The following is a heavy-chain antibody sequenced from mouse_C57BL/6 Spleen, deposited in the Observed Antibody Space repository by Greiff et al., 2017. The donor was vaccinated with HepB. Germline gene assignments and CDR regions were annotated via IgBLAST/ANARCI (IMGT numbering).Heavy chain of an antibody. Sequence: EVMLVESGGGLVKPGGSLKLSCAASGFTFSSYTMSWVRQTPEKRLEWVATISGGGGNTYYPDSVKGRFTISRDNAKNTLYLQMSSLRSEDTALYYCARQGVINWGMDYWGQGTSVTVSS. D-gene: IGHD4-1*02. CDR1: GFTFSSYT. V-gene: IGHV5-9*01. J-gene: IGHJ4*01. CDR3: ARQGVINWGMDY. CDR2: ISGGGGNT.